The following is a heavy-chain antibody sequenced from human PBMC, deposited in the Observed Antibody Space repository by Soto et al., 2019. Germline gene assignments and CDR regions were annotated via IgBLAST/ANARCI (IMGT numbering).Heavy chain of an antibody. J-gene: IGHJ5*02. CDR3: ARDRLITYGAKIAPDH. CDR2: IWYDGSYQ. D-gene: IGHD3-16*01. Sequence: QVQLVESGGGVIQPGRSLRLSCKASGFTFGDFGMHWVRQAPGKGLEWVSAIWYDGSYQYYADSVRGRFTTSRDNSNNTLLLEMNSLRVEDTAVYYCARDRLITYGAKIAPDHWGQGALVIVSS. V-gene: IGHV3-33*01. CDR1: GFTFGDFG.